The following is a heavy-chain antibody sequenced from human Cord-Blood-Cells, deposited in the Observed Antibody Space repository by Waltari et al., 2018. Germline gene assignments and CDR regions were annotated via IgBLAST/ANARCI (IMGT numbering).Heavy chain of an antibody. Sequence: VHGGGSLRLSCAASGFTFRSYAMSWVRQAPGKGLEWVSAISGSGGSTYYADSVKGRFTISRDNSKNTLYLQMNSLRAEDTAVYYCAKNPPPATDRRFLEWLSSDLLYYYGMDVWGQGTTVTVSS. CDR1: GFTFRSYA. D-gene: IGHD3-3*01. CDR3: AKNPPPATDRRFLEWLSSDLLYYYGMDV. CDR2: ISGSGGST. V-gene: IGHV3-23*01. J-gene: IGHJ6*02.